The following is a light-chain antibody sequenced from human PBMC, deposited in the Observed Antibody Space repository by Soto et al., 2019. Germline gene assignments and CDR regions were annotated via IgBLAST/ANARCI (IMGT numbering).Light chain of an antibody. Sequence: QSVLTQPASVSGSPGQSITISCIGTSSDVGAYDLVSWYQQYPGTAPRLIIYENIRWPSGIDSRFSGSKSGNTAALTISGLRAEDESNYHCCSYAGNRIFVFGGGTKVTVL. V-gene: IGLV2-23*01. CDR3: CSYAGNRIFV. CDR2: ENI. CDR1: SSDVGAYDL. J-gene: IGLJ2*01.